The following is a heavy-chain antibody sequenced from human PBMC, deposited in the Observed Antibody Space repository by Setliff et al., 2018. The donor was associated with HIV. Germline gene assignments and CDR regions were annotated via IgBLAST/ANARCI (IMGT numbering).Heavy chain of an antibody. CDR2: IYYSGST. V-gene: IGHV4-39*01. D-gene: IGHD3-22*01. CDR3: ARVGDYYDSSGYYSVLDVFDI. Sequence: SETLSLTCTVSGGSISSSSYYWGWIRQPPGKGLEWIGTIYYSGSTYSNPSLKSRVTMSVGTSKNQFSLKLISVTAADTAVYYCARVGDYYDSSGYYSVLDVFDIWGQGTMVTVSS. CDR1: GGSISSSSYY. J-gene: IGHJ3*02.